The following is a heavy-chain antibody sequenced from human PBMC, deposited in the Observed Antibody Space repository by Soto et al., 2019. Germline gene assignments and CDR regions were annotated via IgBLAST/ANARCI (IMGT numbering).Heavy chain of an antibody. J-gene: IGHJ4*02. D-gene: IGHD6-19*01. V-gene: IGHV4-59*02. CDR3: ARGGAVAVNVFDY. CDR2: IYYSGST. CDR1: GASVSSYY. Sequence: PSETLSLTCTVSGASVSSYYWSWIRQPPGKGLEWIGYIYYSGSTNYNPSLKSRVTISVDTSKNQFSLKLSSVTAADTAVYYCARGGAVAVNVFDYWGQGTLVTVSS.